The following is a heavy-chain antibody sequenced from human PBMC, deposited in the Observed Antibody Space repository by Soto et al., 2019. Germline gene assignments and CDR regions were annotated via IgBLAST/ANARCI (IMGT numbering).Heavy chain of an antibody. CDR2: TIPVFNTA. CDR3: ARGVYGSGNYYTGPSAFDM. V-gene: IGHV1-69*06. J-gene: IGHJ3*02. D-gene: IGHD3-10*01. Sequence: QVQLEQSGAEVKKPGSSVKVSCKASGGTLRDHGVAWLRQAPGQGLEWMGGTIPVFNTAKYAQKFQGRVTVTADKFTNIAYMELSSLRSEDTSFDFCARGVYGSGNYYTGPSAFDMWGQGTMVIVSS. CDR1: GGTLRDHG.